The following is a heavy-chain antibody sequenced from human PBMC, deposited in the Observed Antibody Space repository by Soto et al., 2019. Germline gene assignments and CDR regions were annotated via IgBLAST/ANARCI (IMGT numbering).Heavy chain of an antibody. J-gene: IGHJ4*02. CDR3: ARGGQDFWSGPFDY. D-gene: IGHD3-3*01. CDR2: IDTSGST. CDR1: GGSISNYY. Sequence: SETLSLTCTVSGGSISNYYCNWIRQPAGKGLEWIGRIDTSGSTNYNPSLKSRVTMSVDTSKQEFSLKLSTVTAADTALYYCARGGQDFWSGPFDYWGRGALVTVSS. V-gene: IGHV4-4*07.